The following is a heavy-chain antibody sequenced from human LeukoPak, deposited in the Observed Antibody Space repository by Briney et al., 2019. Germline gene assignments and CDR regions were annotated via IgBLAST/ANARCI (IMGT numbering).Heavy chain of an antibody. CDR2: IKQDGSEK. CDR3: ARGGYSYGD. J-gene: IGHJ4*02. D-gene: IGHD5-18*01. V-gene: IGHV3-7*01. CDR1: GFVFGDYY. Sequence: GGTLRLSCKASGFVFGDYYMSWVRQAPGKGLEWVANIKQDGSEKYYVDSVKGRFTISRDNAKNSLYLQMNSLRAEDTAVYYCARGGYSYGDWGQGTLVTVSS.